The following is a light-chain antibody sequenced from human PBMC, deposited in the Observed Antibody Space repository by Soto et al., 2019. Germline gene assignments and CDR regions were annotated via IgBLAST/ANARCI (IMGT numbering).Light chain of an antibody. CDR1: QSVSRSF. J-gene: IGKJ1*01. CDR3: QQHDSSPRT. V-gene: IGKV3-20*01. Sequence: EIVLTQAPGTLSLSPGERATLSCRASQSVSRSFLAWYQQNPGQAPRLLIYGASSRATGIPDRFSSSRSGTDFTLAISRLEPEDFGVYFCQQHDSSPRTFGQGTKVEIK. CDR2: GAS.